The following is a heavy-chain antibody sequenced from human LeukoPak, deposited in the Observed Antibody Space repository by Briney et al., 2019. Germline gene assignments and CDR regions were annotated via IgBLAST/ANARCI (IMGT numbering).Heavy chain of an antibody. Sequence: PGGSLRLSCAASGFTFSSYSMNWVRQVPGKGLECLANIKEDGSETYYADSVKGRFTISRDNPKNLPFLQINSLRVEDTAVYYCARETPRRGETRDGYRWGQGTVVTVSS. CDR1: GFTFSSYS. CDR2: IKEDGSET. CDR3: ARETPRRGETRDGYR. V-gene: IGHV3-7*01. D-gene: IGHD5-24*01. J-gene: IGHJ4*02.